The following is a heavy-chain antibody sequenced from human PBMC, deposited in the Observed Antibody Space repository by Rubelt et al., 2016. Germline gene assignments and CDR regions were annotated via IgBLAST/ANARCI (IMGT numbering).Heavy chain of an antibody. CDR3: ARGAGSTATYRHFDY. J-gene: IGHJ4*02. D-gene: IGHD5/OR15-5a*01. Sequence: KSQRGGLEWVSLISGNGRSTYDADSVKGRFTISRDNSRNTVYLQMNSLRAEDTAVYYCARGAGSTATYRHFDYWGQGTLVTVSS. CDR2: ISGNGRST. V-gene: IGHV3-23*01.